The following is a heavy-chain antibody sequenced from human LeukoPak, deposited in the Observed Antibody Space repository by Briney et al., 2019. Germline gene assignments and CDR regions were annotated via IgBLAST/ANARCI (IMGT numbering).Heavy chain of an antibody. CDR1: GGSISSYY. J-gene: IGHJ5*02. D-gene: IGHD3-10*01. CDR3: ARWGMEYYYGSGRPNWFDP. V-gene: IGHV4-59*01. Sequence: SSETLSLTCTVSGGSISSYYWSWIRQLPGKGLEWIGYIYYSGSTNYNPSLKSRVTISVDTSKNQFSLKLSSVTAADTAVYYCARWGMEYYYGSGRPNWFDPWGQGTLVTVSS. CDR2: IYYSGST.